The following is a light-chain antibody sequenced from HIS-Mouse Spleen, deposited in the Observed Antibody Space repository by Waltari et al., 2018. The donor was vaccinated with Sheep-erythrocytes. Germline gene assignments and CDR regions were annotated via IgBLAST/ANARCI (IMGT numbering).Light chain of an antibody. CDR3: QAWDSSTAWV. CDR1: KLGVKY. CDR2: QDS. V-gene: IGLV3-1*01. J-gene: IGLJ3*02. Sequence: SYELTQPPSVSVSPGQTASIPCPGDKLGVKYACWYQQKPGQSPVLVIYQDSKRPSGIPERFSGSNSGNTATLTISGTQAMDEADYYCQAWDSSTAWVFGGGTKLTVL.